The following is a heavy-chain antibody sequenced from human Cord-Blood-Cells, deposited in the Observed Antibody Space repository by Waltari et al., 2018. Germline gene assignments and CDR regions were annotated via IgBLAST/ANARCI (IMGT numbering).Heavy chain of an antibody. CDR2: INPNSGGT. Sequence: QVQLVQSGAEVKKPGASVKVSCKASGYTFTGYYMPWVRPAPRQGLEWMGWINPNSGGTNYAQKFQGRVTMTRDTSISTAYMELSRLRSDDTAVYYCARGGPLYYDILTGYFDYWGQGTLVTVSS. J-gene: IGHJ4*02. CDR3: ARGGPLYYDILTGYFDY. D-gene: IGHD3-9*01. V-gene: IGHV1-2*02. CDR1: GYTFTGYY.